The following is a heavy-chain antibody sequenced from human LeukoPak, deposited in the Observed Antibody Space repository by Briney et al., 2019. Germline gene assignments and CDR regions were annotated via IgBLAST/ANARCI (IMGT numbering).Heavy chain of an antibody. CDR2: FDPEDGET. CDR3: ATGLRGGVYNYDSSGLGYFDY. CDR1: GYTLTELS. Sequence: ASVKVSCKVSGYTLTELSMHWVRQAPGKGLEWMGGFDPEDGETIYAQKFQGRVTMTEDTSTDTAYMELSSLRSEDTAVYYCATGLRGGVYNYDSSGLGYFDYWGHGTLVTVSS. V-gene: IGHV1-24*01. J-gene: IGHJ4*01. D-gene: IGHD3-22*01.